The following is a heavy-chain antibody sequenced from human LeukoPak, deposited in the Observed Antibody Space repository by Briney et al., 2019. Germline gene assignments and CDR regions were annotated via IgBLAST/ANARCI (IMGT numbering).Heavy chain of an antibody. J-gene: IGHJ5*02. CDR2: IYSSGNT. Sequence: SETLSLTWTVSGGSISSYYWSWIRQPPGKGLEWIGYIYSSGNTNYNPSLKSRVTISVDTSKNQFSLNLTSVTAADTAVYHCARHSSSARGWFDPWGQGTLVTVSS. V-gene: IGHV4-59*08. CDR3: ARHSSSARGWFDP. D-gene: IGHD6-19*01. CDR1: GGSISSYY.